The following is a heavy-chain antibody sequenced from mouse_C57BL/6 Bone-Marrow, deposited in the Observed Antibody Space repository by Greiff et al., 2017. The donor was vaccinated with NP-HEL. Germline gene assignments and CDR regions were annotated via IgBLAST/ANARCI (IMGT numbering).Heavy chain of an antibody. Sequence: EVMLVESGGGLVKPGGSLKLSCAASGFTFSSYTMSWVRQTPEKRLEWVATISGGGGNTYYPDSVKGRFTISRDNAKNTLYLQMSSLRSEDTALYYCARHSFTTVVATPAWFAYWGQGTLVTVSA. J-gene: IGHJ3*01. CDR2: ISGGGGNT. CDR1: GFTFSSYT. CDR3: ARHSFTTVVATPAWFAY. V-gene: IGHV5-9*01. D-gene: IGHD1-1*01.